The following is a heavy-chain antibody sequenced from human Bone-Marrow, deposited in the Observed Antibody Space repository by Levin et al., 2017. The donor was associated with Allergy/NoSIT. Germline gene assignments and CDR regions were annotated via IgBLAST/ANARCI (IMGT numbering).Heavy chain of an antibody. D-gene: IGHD3-9*01. CDR3: ASWTQGGYDMLTS. CDR2: ITKSSSTI. V-gene: IGHV3-48*02. J-gene: IGHJ5*02. CDR1: GFTFSSSS. Sequence: LSLPCAASGFTFSSSSMNWVRQAPGKGLEWVAYITKSSSTIYYADSVKGRFTISRDNAKNSLFLQMNSLRDEDTAVYYCASWTQGGYDMLTSWGQGTLVSVSS.